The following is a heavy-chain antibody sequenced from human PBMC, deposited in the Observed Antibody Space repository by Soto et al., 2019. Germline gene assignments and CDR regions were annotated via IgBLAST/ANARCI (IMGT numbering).Heavy chain of an antibody. Sequence: QVQLVQSGAEVKKPGASVKVSCKASGYTFTSYYMHWVRQAPGQGLEWMGIINPSGGSTSYAQKFQGRVTMTRDTSTSTVYMELSSLRSEDTAVYYCARDSSPSYYDSSGGWFDPWGQGTLVTVSS. J-gene: IGHJ5*02. V-gene: IGHV1-46*01. D-gene: IGHD3-22*01. CDR2: INPSGGST. CDR1: GYTFTSYY. CDR3: ARDSSPSYYDSSGGWFDP.